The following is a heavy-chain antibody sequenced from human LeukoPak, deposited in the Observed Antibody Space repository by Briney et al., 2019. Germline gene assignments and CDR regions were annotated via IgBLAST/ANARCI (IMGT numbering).Heavy chain of an antibody. J-gene: IGHJ4*02. CDR2: ISWNSGSI. D-gene: IGHD5-18*01. V-gene: IGHV3-9*01. CDR1: GFTFDDYA. Sequence: PGGSLRLSCVASGFTFDDYAMHWVRQAPGKGLEWVAGISWNSGSIGYADSVKGRFTISRDNAKNSLYLQMNSLRAEDTALYYCAKDLGYSYGSSVFDYWGQGTLVTVSS. CDR3: AKDLGYSYGSSVFDY.